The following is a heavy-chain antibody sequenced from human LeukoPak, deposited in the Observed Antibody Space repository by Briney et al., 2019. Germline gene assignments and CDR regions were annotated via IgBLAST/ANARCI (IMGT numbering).Heavy chain of an antibody. V-gene: IGHV4-34*01. CDR3: ARKRGYSYANFDY. Sequence: SETLSLTCAVYGGSFSGYYWSWIRQPPGKGLEWIGEINHSGSTNYNPSLKSRVTISVDTSKNQFSLKLSSVTAADTAVYYCARKRGYSYANFDYWGQGTLVTVSS. D-gene: IGHD5-18*01. CDR1: GGSFSGYY. CDR2: INHSGST. J-gene: IGHJ4*02.